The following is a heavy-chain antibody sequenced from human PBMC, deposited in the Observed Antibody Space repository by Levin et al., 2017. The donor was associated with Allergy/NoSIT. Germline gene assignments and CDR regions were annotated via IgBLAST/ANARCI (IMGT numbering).Heavy chain of an antibody. CDR2: IYYSGTT. J-gene: IGHJ4*02. CDR1: GGSISSSSYY. V-gene: IGHV4-39*07. CDR3: ARSPTLWLQSDY. Sequence: PSETLSLICTVSGGSISSSSYYWGWIRQPPGKGLEWIGSIYYSGTTYYNPSLKSRVTISVDTSKNQFSLKLSSVTAADTAVYHCARSPTLWLQSDYWGQGTLVTVSS. D-gene: IGHD5-24*01.